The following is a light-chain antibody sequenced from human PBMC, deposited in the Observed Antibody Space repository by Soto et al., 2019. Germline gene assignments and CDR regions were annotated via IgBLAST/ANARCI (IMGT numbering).Light chain of an antibody. CDR3: SSFTSTNTWV. V-gene: IGLV2-14*01. J-gene: IGLJ3*02. CDR1: RSDVGGYNY. CDR2: EVN. Sequence: QSALTQPASVSGSPGQSITISCTGTRSDVGGYNYVSWYQQHPGKAPKLMIFEVNNRPSGVSNRFSGSKSGNTASLTISGLQDEGEDDYFCSSFTSTNTWVFGGGTKVTVL.